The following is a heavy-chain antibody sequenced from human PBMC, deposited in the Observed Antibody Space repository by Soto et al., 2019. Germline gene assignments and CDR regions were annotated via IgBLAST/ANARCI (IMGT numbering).Heavy chain of an antibody. CDR1: GSTFSSFW. CDR3: AKRGVDTFGLSY. J-gene: IGHJ4*02. Sequence: EVQLVESGGGLVQPGGSLRLSGAVSGSTFSSFWMHWVRQAPGEGLVWVSRINTDGSSTSYADSVKGRFTISRDNAKNTLYLQMNSLRVEDTAMYYCAKRGVDTFGLSYWGQGTLVTVSS. D-gene: IGHD3-10*01. V-gene: IGHV3-74*01. CDR2: INTDGSST.